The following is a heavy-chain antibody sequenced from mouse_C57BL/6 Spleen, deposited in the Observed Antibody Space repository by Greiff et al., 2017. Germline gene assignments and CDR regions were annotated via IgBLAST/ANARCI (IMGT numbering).Heavy chain of an antibody. CDR3: ARTVVYFDY. D-gene: IGHD1-1*01. V-gene: IGHV1-61*01. J-gene: IGHJ2*01. CDR1: GYTFTSYW. Sequence: QVQLQQPGAELVRPGSSVKLSCKASGYTFTSYWMDWVKQRPGQGLEWIGNIYPSDSETHYNQKFKDKATLTVDKSSSTAYMQLSSLTSEDSAVYYCARTVVYFDYWGQGTTLTVSS. CDR2: IYPSDSET.